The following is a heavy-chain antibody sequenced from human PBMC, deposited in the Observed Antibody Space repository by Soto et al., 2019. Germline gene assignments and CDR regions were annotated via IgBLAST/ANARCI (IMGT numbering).Heavy chain of an antibody. Sequence: QVQLVQSGAEVKKPGSSVTVSCKDSGGTFSSYAISWVRQAPGQGLAWMGGIIPIFGTANYAQKFQGRVTITADESTSTADMDLSSLRSEDTAVYYFARDPSDYYDSSGWFDYWGQGTLVNVSS. J-gene: IGHJ4*02. CDR3: ARDPSDYYDSSGWFDY. CDR1: GGTFSSYA. V-gene: IGHV1-69*01. CDR2: IIPIFGTA. D-gene: IGHD3-22*01.